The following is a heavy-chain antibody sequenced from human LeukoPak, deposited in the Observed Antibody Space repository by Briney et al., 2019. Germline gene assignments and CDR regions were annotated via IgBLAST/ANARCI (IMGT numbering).Heavy chain of an antibody. V-gene: IGHV3-23*01. Sequence: PGGSLRLSCAASGFTFSSYAMSWVRQAPGKGLEWVSAISGSGGSTYYADSVKGRFTISRDNSKNTLYLQMNSLRAEDTAVYYCAKDKVLMKGGYYDSSGYSNWGQGTLVTVSS. CDR1: GFTFSSYA. D-gene: IGHD3-22*01. J-gene: IGHJ4*02. CDR3: AKDKVLMKGGYYDSSGYSN. CDR2: ISGSGGST.